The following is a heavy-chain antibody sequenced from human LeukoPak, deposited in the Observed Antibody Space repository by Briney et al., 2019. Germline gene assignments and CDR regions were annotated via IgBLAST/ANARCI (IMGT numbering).Heavy chain of an antibody. J-gene: IGHJ6*02. V-gene: IGHV3-53*01. CDR1: GFTVSSNY. Sequence: GGSLRLSCAAPGFTVSSNYMSWVRQAPGKGLEWVSVIYSGGSTYYADSVKGRFTISRDNSKNTLYLQMNSLRAEDTAVYYCAREVMVRGVTFYGMDVWGQGTTVTVSS. D-gene: IGHD3-10*01. CDR2: IYSGGST. CDR3: AREVMVRGVTFYGMDV.